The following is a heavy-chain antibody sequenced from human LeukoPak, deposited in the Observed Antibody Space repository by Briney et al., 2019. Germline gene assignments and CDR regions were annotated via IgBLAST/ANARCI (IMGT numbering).Heavy chain of an antibody. CDR3: ARDDSDGNWYYYFY. CDR2: IRPDGGEA. J-gene: IGHJ4*02. CDR1: GFTFHNYW. Sequence: GGSLRLSCATSGFTFHNYWMSWVRHAPGKGLEWLANIRPDGGEAWYVDSVKGRFTISRDNAKRTLYLQMSSLRAEDAATYYCARDDSDGNWYYYFYWGQGTPVTVSS. V-gene: IGHV3-7*03. D-gene: IGHD1-1*01.